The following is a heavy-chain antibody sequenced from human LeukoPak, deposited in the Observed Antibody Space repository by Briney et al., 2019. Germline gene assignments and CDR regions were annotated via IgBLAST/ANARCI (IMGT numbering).Heavy chain of an antibody. D-gene: IGHD2-21*01. Sequence: GGSLRLSCAASGFTFDDYAMHWVRQAPGKGLEWVSGISWNSGSTYYADSVKGRFTISRDNSKNTLYLQMNSLRAEDTAVYYCVRSPHRVDETLPDYWGQGTLVTVSS. V-gene: IGHV3-9*01. CDR2: ISWNSGST. CDR3: VRSPHRVDETLPDY. CDR1: GFTFDDYA. J-gene: IGHJ4*02.